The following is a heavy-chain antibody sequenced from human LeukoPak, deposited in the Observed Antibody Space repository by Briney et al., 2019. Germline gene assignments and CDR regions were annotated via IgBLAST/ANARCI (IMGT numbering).Heavy chain of an antibody. CDR2: ISSSSSYI. Sequence: GGSLRLSCAASGFTFSSYSMNWVRQAPGQGLEWVSSISSSSSYIYYADSVKGRFTISRDNAKNSLYLQMNSLRAEDTAVYYCARGIVRLSRGFDYWGQGTLVTVSS. D-gene: IGHD3-10*02. V-gene: IGHV3-21*01. CDR3: ARGIVRLSRGFDY. CDR1: GFTFSSYS. J-gene: IGHJ4*02.